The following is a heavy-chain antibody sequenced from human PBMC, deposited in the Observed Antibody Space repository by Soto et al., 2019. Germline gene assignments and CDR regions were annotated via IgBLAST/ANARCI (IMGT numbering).Heavy chain of an antibody. CDR3: TTTYYDFWSGYYLGLFDY. Sequence: GGSLRLSCAASGFTFSNAWMNWVRQAPGKGLEWVGRIKSKTDGGTTDYAAPVKGRFTISRDDSKNTLYLQMNSLKTEDTAVYYCTTTYYDFWSGYYLGLFDYWGQGTLVTVSS. J-gene: IGHJ4*02. CDR2: IKSKTDGGTT. D-gene: IGHD3-3*01. CDR1: GFTFSNAW. V-gene: IGHV3-15*07.